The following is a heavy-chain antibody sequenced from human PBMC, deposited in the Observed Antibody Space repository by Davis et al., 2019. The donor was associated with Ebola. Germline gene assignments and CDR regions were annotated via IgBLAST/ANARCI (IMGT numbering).Heavy chain of an antibody. CDR1: GFAFDDFG. Sequence: GESLKISCAASGFAFDDFGMSWVRQAPGRGLEWVAGINWNGASTGYAVSLKSRFTISRDNAKNSLYLQMNSLRTEDTALYYCAKDATVRGTRIDHWGQGNLVTVSS. D-gene: IGHD3-10*01. J-gene: IGHJ4*02. V-gene: IGHV3-20*04. CDR3: AKDATVRGTRIDH. CDR2: INWNGAST.